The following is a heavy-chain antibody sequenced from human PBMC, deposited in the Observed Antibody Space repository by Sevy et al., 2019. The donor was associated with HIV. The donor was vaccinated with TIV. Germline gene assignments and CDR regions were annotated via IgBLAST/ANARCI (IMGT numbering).Heavy chain of an antibody. Sequence: SLRLSCAASGFTFDDTAMHWVRQAPGKGLEWVSGIGWNSVNIGYGDSVKGRFTISRDNAKNSLYLQMNSLRLEDTALYYCAGGRNWYFDFWGRGTLVTVSS. CDR1: GFTFDDTA. V-gene: IGHV3-9*01. CDR3: AGGRNWYFDF. J-gene: IGHJ2*01. CDR2: IGWNSVNI.